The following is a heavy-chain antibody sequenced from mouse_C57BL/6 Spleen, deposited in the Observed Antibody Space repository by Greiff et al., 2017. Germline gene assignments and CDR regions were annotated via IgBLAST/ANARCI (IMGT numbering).Heavy chain of an antibody. D-gene: IGHD1-1*01. CDR1: GYTFTSYW. CDR2: IDPSDSYT. J-gene: IGHJ4*01. V-gene: IGHV1-69*01. CDR3: ARRDGSSPMDY. Sequence: QVQLQQPGAELVMPGASVKLSCKASGYTFTSYWMHWVKQRPGQGLEWIGEIDPSDSYTNYNQKFKGKSTLTVDKSSSTAYMQRSSLTSEDSAVYYCARRDGSSPMDYRGQGTSVTVYS.